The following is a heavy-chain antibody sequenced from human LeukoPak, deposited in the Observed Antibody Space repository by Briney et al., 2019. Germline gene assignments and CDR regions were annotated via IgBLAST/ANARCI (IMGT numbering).Heavy chain of an antibody. CDR1: GFTFSDYY. CDR2: ISGSSSYT. D-gene: IGHD6-6*01. CDR3: AKEVRPNDY. Sequence: GGPLRLSCAASGFTFSDYYMSWIRQAPGKGLEWVSYISGSSSYTNYADSVKGRFTISRDNAKNSLYLQMNSLRAEDTAVYYCAKEVRPNDYWGQGTLVTVSS. V-gene: IGHV3-11*03. J-gene: IGHJ4*02.